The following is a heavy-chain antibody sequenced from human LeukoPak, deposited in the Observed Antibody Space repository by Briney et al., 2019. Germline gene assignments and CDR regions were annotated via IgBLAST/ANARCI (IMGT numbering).Heavy chain of an antibody. Sequence: GGSLRLSCAASGFTFSSYWMHWVRQAPGKGLMWVSRINSDGSRTNYEDSVKGRFTISRDNAKNTLYLQMNILRVEDTAVYYCARGLLTQSTVTMGYWGQGTLATVSS. J-gene: IGHJ4*02. V-gene: IGHV3-74*01. CDR1: GFTFSSYW. CDR2: INSDGSRT. CDR3: ARGLLTQSTVTMGY. D-gene: IGHD4-17*01.